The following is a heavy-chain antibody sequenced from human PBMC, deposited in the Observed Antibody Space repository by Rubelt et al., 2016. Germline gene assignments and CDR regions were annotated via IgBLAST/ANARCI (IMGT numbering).Heavy chain of an antibody. CDR1: GYTFTSYG. CDR3: ARDRIRIAARQGWYFDL. V-gene: IGHV1-18*01. CDR2: ISAYNGNT. Sequence: QVQLVQSGAEVKKPGASVKVSCKASGYTFTSYGISWVRQAPGQGLEWMGWISAYNGNTNYAQKCQGRVNMTTDTSTSTAYMELRSLRSYDTAVYYCARDRIRIAARQGWYFDLWGRGTLVTVSS. D-gene: IGHD6-6*01. J-gene: IGHJ2*01.